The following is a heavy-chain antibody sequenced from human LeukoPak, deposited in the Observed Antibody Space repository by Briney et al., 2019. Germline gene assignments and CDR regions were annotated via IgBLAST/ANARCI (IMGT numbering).Heavy chain of an antibody. J-gene: IGHJ4*02. CDR3: ARGAWATRLGS. D-gene: IGHD2-15*01. CDR2: IYESGTT. CDR1: GESLNSYY. Sequence: SETLSLTCAVCGESLNSYYWSWVRQPPGEGLEWIGEIYESGTTEYNPSLKSRVTISMVPSKQQFSLSLSSVTAADTAVYYCARGAWATRLGSWGLGTPVIVSS. V-gene: IGHV4-34*01.